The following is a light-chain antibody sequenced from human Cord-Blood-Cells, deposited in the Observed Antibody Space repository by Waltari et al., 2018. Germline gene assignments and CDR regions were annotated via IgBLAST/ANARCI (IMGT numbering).Light chain of an antibody. V-gene: IGKV3-20*01. Sequence: EIVLTQSPGTLSLSPGESATLSCRASQCVSSSYLAWYQQKPGQAPRLLIYDASRRATGIPDRFSGSGSGTDFTLTISRLEPEDFAVYYCQQYGSSPRTFGQGTKVEIK. CDR2: DAS. J-gene: IGKJ1*01. CDR3: QQYGSSPRT. CDR1: QCVSSSY.